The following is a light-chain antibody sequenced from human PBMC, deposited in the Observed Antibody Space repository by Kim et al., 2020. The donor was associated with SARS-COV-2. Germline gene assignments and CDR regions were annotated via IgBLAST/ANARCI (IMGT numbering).Light chain of an antibody. CDR1: SSDVGGYNF. V-gene: IGLV2-11*01. CDR2: DVT. CDR3: CSYAGTYSLV. J-gene: IGLJ3*02. Sequence: GQSASISCTGTSSDVGGYNFVSLDQHHPGKAPKLIIYDVTKRPSGVPDRFSGSKSGNTASLTISWLQADDEADYYCCSYAGTYSLVFGGGTQLTVL.